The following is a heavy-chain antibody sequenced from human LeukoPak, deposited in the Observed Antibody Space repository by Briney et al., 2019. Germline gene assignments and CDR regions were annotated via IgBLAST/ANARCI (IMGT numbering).Heavy chain of an antibody. D-gene: IGHD1-1*01. J-gene: IGHJ4*02. CDR2: IYYSGST. Sequence: SETLSLTCTVSGGSISSSSYYWGWIRQPPGKGLEWIGSIYYSGSTYYNPSLKSRVTISVDTSKNQFSLKLSSVTAADTAVYYCARQYTGTDYWGQGTLVTVSS. CDR3: ARQYTGTDY. V-gene: IGHV4-39*01. CDR1: GGSISSSSYY.